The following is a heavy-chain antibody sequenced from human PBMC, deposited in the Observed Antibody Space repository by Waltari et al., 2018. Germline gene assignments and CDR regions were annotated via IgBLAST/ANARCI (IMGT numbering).Heavy chain of an antibody. V-gene: IGHV3-7*01. CDR2: IKQDGSEE. CDR1: GLTLRSLW. D-gene: IGHD6-19*01. CDR3: ATSGWYCFDY. J-gene: IGHJ4*02. Sequence: EVQPVAPGGGLVQPGGTPRLSCAASGLTLRSLWMNWVRQTPGKVLEWVAGIKQDGSEEYDADSVKGRFTISRDNAKNSLYLQMNSLRAEDTAVYYCATSGWYCFDYWGQGTLVTVSS.